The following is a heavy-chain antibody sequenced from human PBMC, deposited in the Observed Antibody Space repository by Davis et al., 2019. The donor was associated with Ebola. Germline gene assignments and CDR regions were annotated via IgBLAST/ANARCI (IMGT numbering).Heavy chain of an antibody. CDR2: IWYDGSNK. D-gene: IGHD2-21*01. V-gene: IGHV3-33*01. CDR1: GFTFSSFS. CDR3: AREDFVLARYHYGMDV. Sequence: GESLKISCAASGFTFSSFSMHWVRQAPGKGLEWVALIWYDGSNKFYADSVKGRFTISRDNAKNTLFLQMSSLRGDDTAVYYCAREDFVLARYHYGMDVWGKGTPVTVSS. J-gene: IGHJ6*04.